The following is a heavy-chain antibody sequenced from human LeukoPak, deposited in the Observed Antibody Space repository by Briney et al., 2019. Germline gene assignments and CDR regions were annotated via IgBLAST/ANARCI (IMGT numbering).Heavy chain of an antibody. CDR2: IRSKANSYAT. D-gene: IGHD2/OR15-2a*01. V-gene: IGHV3-73*01. CDR3: TTILFY. Sequence: GGSLRLSCAASGFTFSNYAMNWVRQAPGKGLEWVGRIRSKANSYATAYAASVKGRFTISRDDSKNTAHLQMNSLKTEDTAVYYCTTILFYWGQGTLVTVSS. J-gene: IGHJ4*02. CDR1: GFTFSNYA.